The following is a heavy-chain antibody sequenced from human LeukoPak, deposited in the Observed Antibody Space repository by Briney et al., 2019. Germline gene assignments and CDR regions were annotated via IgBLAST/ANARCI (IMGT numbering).Heavy chain of an antibody. D-gene: IGHD4-11*01. CDR3: ARVQNYYYGMDV. CDR1: GYTFTGYY. J-gene: IGHJ6*02. V-gene: IGHV1-2*02. Sequence: GASVKVSCKASGYTFTGYYMHWVRPAPGQGLEWMGWINPNSGGTNYAQKFQGRVTMTRDTSISTAYMELSRLRSDDTAVYYCARVQNYYYGMDVWGQGTTVTVSS. CDR2: INPNSGGT.